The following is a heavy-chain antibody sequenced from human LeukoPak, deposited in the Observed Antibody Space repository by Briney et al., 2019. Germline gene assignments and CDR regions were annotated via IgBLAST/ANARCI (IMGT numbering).Heavy chain of an antibody. CDR3: ARDQNPTT. CDR2: IYYTGGT. Sequence: SETLSLTCTVSGGSISGFYWSWIRQSPGKGLEWIGYIYYTGGTEYNPSLKSRVYMSLDTSNNQFFLKVTSVTAADTAVYYCARDQNPTTWGQGALVTISS. V-gene: IGHV4-59*01. J-gene: IGHJ5*02. CDR1: GGSISGFY. D-gene: IGHD1-14*01.